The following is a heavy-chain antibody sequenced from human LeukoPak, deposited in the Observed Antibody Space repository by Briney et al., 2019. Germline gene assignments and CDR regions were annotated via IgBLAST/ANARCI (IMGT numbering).Heavy chain of an antibody. CDR1: GYTFTDYY. V-gene: IGHV1-2*02. Sequence: GASVKVSCKASGYTFTDYYIHWMRQAPGQGLEWMGWINPKRGVTTYAQKFQGRVTMTRDTSITTAYMGLTRLRSDDTTIYYCARERNYGDYGNAFDVWGQGTKVTVS. J-gene: IGHJ3*01. CDR3: ARERNYGDYGNAFDV. CDR2: INPKRGVT. D-gene: IGHD4-17*01.